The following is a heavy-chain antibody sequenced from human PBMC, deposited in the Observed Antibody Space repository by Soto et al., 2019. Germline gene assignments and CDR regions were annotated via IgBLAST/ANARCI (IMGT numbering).Heavy chain of an antibody. Sequence: SETLSLTCTVSGGSISSGGYYWSWIRQHPGKGLEWIGYIYYSGSTYYNPSLKSRVTISVDTSKKQFSLKLSSVTAADTAVYYCARGGVLHDAFDIWGQGTMVTV. CDR2: IYYSGST. V-gene: IGHV4-31*03. D-gene: IGHD1-26*01. CDR3: ARGGVLHDAFDI. CDR1: GGSISSGGYY. J-gene: IGHJ3*02.